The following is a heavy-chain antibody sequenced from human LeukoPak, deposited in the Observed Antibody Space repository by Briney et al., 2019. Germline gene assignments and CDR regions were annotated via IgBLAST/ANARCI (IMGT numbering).Heavy chain of an antibody. CDR3: AKDPTAMVTGAFDY. CDR1: GFTFSSYA. D-gene: IGHD5-18*01. CDR2: ISYDGNNK. Sequence: GGSLRLSCAASGFTFSSYAMHWVRQAPGKGLEWVAVISYDGNNKYYGDSVKGRFTISRDNSKNTLYLQMNSLRVEDTAVYYCAKDPTAMVTGAFDYWGQGTLVTVSS. V-gene: IGHV3-30*04. J-gene: IGHJ4*02.